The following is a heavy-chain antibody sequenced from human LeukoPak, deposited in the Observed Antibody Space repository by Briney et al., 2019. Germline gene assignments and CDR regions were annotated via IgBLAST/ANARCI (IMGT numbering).Heavy chain of an antibody. Sequence: SETLSLTCTVSGGSISSHYWSWIRQPPGKGLDWIGYIYYSGNTNYNPSLKSRVTIPVDRSKNRFSLRMSSVTTADTAVYYCAMYCSGGTCGGLGFDPWGQGTLVTVSS. J-gene: IGHJ5*02. CDR2: IYYSGNT. V-gene: IGHV4-59*11. CDR3: AMYCSGGTCGGLGFDP. D-gene: IGHD2-15*01. CDR1: GGSISSHY.